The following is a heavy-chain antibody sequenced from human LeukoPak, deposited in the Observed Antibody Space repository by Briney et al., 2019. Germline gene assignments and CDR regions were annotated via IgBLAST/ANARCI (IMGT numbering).Heavy chain of an antibody. CDR1: GYTFTGYY. CDR2: INPNSGGI. CDR3: ARDGFMDTAMVKLFTYYYYMDV. V-gene: IGHV1-2*02. Sequence: ASVKVSCKASGYTFTGYYMHWVRQAPGQGLEWMGWINPNSGGINYAQKFQGRVTMTRDTSISTAYMELSRLRSDDTALYYCARDGFMDTAMVKLFTYYYYMDVWGKGTTVTVSS. D-gene: IGHD5-18*01. J-gene: IGHJ6*03.